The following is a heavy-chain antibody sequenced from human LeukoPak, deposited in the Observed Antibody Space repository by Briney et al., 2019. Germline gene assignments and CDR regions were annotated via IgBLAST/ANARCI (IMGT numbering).Heavy chain of an antibody. J-gene: IGHJ6*04. CDR1: GGSISSGGYY. CDR2: IYYSGST. Sequence: SETLSLTCTVSGGSISSGGYYWSWIRQHPGKGLEWIGYIYYSGSTYYNLSLKSRVTISVDTSKNQFSLKLSSVTAADTAVYYCARDRSGVRGVPWDYYGMDVWGKGTTVTVSS. CDR3: ARDRSGVRGVPWDYYGMDV. V-gene: IGHV4-31*03. D-gene: IGHD3-10*01.